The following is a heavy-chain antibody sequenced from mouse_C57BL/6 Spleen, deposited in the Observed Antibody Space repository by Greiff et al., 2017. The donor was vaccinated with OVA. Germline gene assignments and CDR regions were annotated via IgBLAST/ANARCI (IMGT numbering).Heavy chain of an antibody. CDR1: GFTFSSYG. J-gene: IGHJ3*01. D-gene: IGHD2-3*01. Sequence: EVHLVESGGDLVKPGGSLKLSCAASGFTFSSYGMSWVRQTPDKRLEWVATISSGGSYTYYPDSVKGRFTISRDNAKNTLYLQMSSLKSEDTAMYYCARRDGYLAWFAYWGQGTLVTVSA. CDR2: ISSGGSYT. CDR3: ARRDGYLAWFAY. V-gene: IGHV5-6*01.